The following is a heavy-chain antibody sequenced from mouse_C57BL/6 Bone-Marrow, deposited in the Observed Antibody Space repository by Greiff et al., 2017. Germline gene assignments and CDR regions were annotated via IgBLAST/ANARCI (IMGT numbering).Heavy chain of an antibody. CDR3: ARRRYYGAAWFAY. D-gene: IGHD1-1*01. CDR1: GYTFTSYG. CDR2: IYPRSGNT. J-gene: IGHJ3*01. V-gene: IGHV1-81*01. Sequence: QVQLQQSGAGLARPGASVKLSCKASGYTFTSYGISWVKQRTGQGLEWIGEIYPRSGNTYYNEKFKGKATLTADKSSSTAYMELRSLTSEDSAVXFCARRRYYGAAWFAYWGQGTLVTVSA.